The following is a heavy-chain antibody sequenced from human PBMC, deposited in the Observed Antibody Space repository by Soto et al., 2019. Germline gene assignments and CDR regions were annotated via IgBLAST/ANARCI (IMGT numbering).Heavy chain of an antibody. D-gene: IGHD1-1*01. CDR3: AKLDGGGY. V-gene: IGHV4-4*02. CDR2: IYHDGNT. Sequence: QVQLQESGPRLVTLSGTLSLTCAVSGGSISSNNWWSWVRQPPGKGLERIGEIYHDGNTHYNPSLKSRVTISVDTSKNHFALILSSLTAADTAVYYCAKLDGGGYWGQGTLVTVSS. J-gene: IGHJ4*02. CDR1: GGSISSNNW.